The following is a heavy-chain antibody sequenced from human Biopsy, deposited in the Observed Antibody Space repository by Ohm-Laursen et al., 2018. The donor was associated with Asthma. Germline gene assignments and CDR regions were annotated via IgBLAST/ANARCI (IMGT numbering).Heavy chain of an antibody. CDR2: ISYDGNHK. V-gene: IGHV3-30*18. CDR3: AKRRGYSGHDNDY. Sequence: SLRLSCAATGFMFRSFGMHWVRQAPGKGLEWVAVISYDGNHKFYEDSVKGRFTISRDDSKNTLYLQMNSLGTEDTAVYYCAKRRGYSGHDNDYWGQGTLVIVSS. CDR1: GFMFRSFG. J-gene: IGHJ4*02. D-gene: IGHD5-12*01.